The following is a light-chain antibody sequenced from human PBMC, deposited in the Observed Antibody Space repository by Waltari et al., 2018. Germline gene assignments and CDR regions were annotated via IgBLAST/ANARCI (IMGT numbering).Light chain of an antibody. V-gene: IGKV1-39*01. J-gene: IGKJ1*01. Sequence: DIQMTQSPSSLSASVGDRVTITCRASKSITSYLNWYQQKPGKAPKLLIYAASSLQRGVRSRFSGSGSGTDFALTISSLQPEDFATYYCQQSYSTPRTFGQGTKVEIK. CDR2: AAS. CDR3: QQSYSTPRT. CDR1: KSITSY.